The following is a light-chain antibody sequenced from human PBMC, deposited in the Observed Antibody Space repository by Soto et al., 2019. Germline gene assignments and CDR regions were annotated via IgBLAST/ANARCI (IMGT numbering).Light chain of an antibody. CDR1: RSISSN. J-gene: IGKJ4*01. Sequence: EIVVSQSAAAVSLSPGERATLFCRVSRSISSNLAWYQQKTGQDARVLMYDAATSVTGIPARLSGSGSGTAFSLTISSMQYEDFGVYYCRQYEQWPLHTFGGVTKV. CDR3: RQYEQWPLHT. V-gene: IGKV3-15*01. CDR2: DAA.